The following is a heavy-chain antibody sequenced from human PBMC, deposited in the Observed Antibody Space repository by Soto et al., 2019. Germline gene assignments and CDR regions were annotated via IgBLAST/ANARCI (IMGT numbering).Heavy chain of an antibody. CDR2: IYYSGST. D-gene: IGHD4-17*01. CDR3: ARDRNDFYGDLQYFDY. J-gene: IGHJ4*02. Sequence: KPSETLSRTCTVSGGSVSSGSYYWSWIRQPPGKGLEWIGYIYYSGSTNYNPSLKSRVTISVDTSKNQFSLKLSSVTAADTAVYYCARDRNDFYGDLQYFDYCGQVPLVTVS. V-gene: IGHV4-61*01. CDR1: GGSVSSGSYY.